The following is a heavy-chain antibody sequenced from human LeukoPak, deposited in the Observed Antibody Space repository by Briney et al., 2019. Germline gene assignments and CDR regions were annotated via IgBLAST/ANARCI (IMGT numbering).Heavy chain of an antibody. CDR2: IDPSDSYT. CDR1: GYSFTSCW. J-gene: IGHJ3*02. D-gene: IGHD2-2*01. CDR3: ARGGAVERYCSSTSCYWVDAFDI. Sequence: GESLKISCKGPGYSFTSCWISWVRQMPGKGLEWMGRIDPSDSYTNYSPSFQGHVTTSADKSISTAYLQWSSLKASDTAMYYCARGGAVERYCSSTSCYWVDAFDIWGQGTMVTVSS. V-gene: IGHV5-10-1*01.